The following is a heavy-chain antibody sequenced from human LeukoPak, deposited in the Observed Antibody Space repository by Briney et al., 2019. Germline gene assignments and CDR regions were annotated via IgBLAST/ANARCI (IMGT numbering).Heavy chain of an antibody. J-gene: IGHJ4*02. CDR2: ISDSGGTT. CDR3: AKRIGYDYGYYDY. Sequence: PGGSLRLSCTLSGLTFSNYAMSWVRQAPGRGLEWVSVISDSGGTTDYADSVKGRFTISRGNSRNTLFLQLSSLRADDTAIYYCAKRIGYDYGYYDYWGQGALVTVTS. D-gene: IGHD5-18*01. CDR1: GLTFSNYA. V-gene: IGHV3-23*01.